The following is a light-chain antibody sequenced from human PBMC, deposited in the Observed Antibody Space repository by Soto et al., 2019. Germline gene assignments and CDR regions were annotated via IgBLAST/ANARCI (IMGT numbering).Light chain of an antibody. V-gene: IGKV3-15*01. CDR3: QQYTNWPYT. CDR1: QSVGSN. J-gene: IGKJ2*01. CDR2: GAS. Sequence: EIVMTQSPATLSVSPGERASLSCRASQSVGSNLAWYQQTAGQAPRLLIYGASTRATGIPARFSGSGSGTEFTLTISSLQSEDFAVYSCQQYTNWPYTFGQGTKVEIK.